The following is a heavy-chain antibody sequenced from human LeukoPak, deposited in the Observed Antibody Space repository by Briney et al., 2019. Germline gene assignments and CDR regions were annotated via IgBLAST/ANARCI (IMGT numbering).Heavy chain of an antibody. D-gene: IGHD6-13*01. V-gene: IGHV4-59*01. Sequence: SETLSLTCTVSGGSISSYYWSWIRQPPGKGLEWIGYIYYSGSTNYNPSLKSRVTISVDTSKNQFSLKLSSVTAADTAVYYCARGESYSSSWFDYWGQGTLVTVSS. CDR2: IYYSGST. CDR1: GGSISSYY. J-gene: IGHJ4*02. CDR3: ARGESYSSSWFDY.